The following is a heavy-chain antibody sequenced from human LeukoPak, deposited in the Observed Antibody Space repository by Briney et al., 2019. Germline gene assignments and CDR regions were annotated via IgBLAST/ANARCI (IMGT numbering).Heavy chain of an antibody. D-gene: IGHD5-12*01. J-gene: IGHJ4*02. Sequence: NPSETLSLTCSVSGYSISSGHYWGWIRQPPGKGLGWIGSIYHSGSTYYNPSLKSRVTISVDTSKNQFSLKLSSVTAADTAVYYCARDATMMGNYFNYWGQGTLVTVSS. CDR2: IYHSGST. V-gene: IGHV4-38-2*02. CDR1: GYSISSGHY. CDR3: ARDATMMGNYFNY.